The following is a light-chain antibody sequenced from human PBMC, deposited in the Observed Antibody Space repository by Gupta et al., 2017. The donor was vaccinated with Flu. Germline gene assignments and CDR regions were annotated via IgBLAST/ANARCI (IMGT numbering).Light chain of an antibody. CDR3: GTWDSSLSAWV. CDR1: NSNIANNY. V-gene: IGLV1-51*01. J-gene: IGLJ3*02. Sequence: QSVLTQPPSVSAAPGQKVTISCSGSNSNIANNYVSWYQQLPGTAPKLLIYENNKRPPGIPDRFSGSKSDTSATLGITGLQTGDEADYYCGTWDSSLSAWVFGGGTTLTVL. CDR2: ENN.